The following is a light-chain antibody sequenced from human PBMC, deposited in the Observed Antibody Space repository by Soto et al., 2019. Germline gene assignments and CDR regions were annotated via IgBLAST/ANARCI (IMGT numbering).Light chain of an antibody. CDR3: QQYYSYPRT. Sequence: AIRMTQSPSSLSASTGDRVTITCRASQGISSYLAWYQQKPGKAPKLLIYAASTLQSRVPSRFSGSGSGTDFTLTISCLQSEDFATYYCQQYYSYPRTFGGGTKVDIK. CDR2: AAS. V-gene: IGKV1-8*01. CDR1: QGISSY. J-gene: IGKJ4*01.